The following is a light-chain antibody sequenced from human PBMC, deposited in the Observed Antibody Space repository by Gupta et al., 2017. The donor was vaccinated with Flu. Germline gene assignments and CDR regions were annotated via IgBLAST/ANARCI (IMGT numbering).Light chain of an antibody. Sequence: PGESATLSCRASQSLSTYYLAWYQLKPGQAPRLLISAASNRATGIPDRFSGSGSGTDFTLTISRLEPEDFAVYYCQHYGTSPRTFGQGTKVEIK. V-gene: IGKV3-20*01. J-gene: IGKJ1*01. CDR2: AAS. CDR3: QHYGTSPRT. CDR1: QSLSTYY.